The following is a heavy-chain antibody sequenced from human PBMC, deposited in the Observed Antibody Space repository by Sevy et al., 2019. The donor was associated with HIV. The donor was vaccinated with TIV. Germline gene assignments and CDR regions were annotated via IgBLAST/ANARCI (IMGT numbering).Heavy chain of an antibody. CDR1: GFTFITYD. D-gene: IGHD5-12*01. J-gene: IGHJ6*02. CDR2: VGPAGDT. V-gene: IGHV3-13*01. CDR3: TRSGGYSDYGMDV. Sequence: GGSLRLSCAASGFTFITYDMHWVRHVTRKGLEWVSGVGPAGDTFYPGSVKGRFTISRENAKNSLYLQMNNLRAGDTAVYYCTRSGGYSDYGMDVWGHGTTVTVSS.